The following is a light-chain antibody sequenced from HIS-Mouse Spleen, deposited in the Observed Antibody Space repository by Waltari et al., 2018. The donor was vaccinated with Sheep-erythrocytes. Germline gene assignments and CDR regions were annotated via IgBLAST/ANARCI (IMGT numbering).Light chain of an antibody. CDR3: CSYAGSYNHV. Sequence: QSALTQPRSVSGSPGQSVTISCTGTSSDVGGYNYVSWYQQHPGKAPKLMIYDVSKRPSGVRVRFAGSKSGNTASLTISGLQAEDEADYYCCSYAGSYNHVFATGTKVTVL. CDR2: DVS. V-gene: IGLV2-11*01. J-gene: IGLJ1*01. CDR1: SSDVGGYNY.